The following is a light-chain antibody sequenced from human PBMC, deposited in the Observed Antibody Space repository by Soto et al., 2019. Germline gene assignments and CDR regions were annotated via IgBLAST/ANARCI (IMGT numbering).Light chain of an antibody. CDR2: DAY. CDR1: QNINTW. Sequence: DIQMTQSPSPLSASVGDSVTISCRASQNINTWLAWYHQKPGMAPKLLISDAYTLESGVPSRFSGAGSGTHFTLTISSLQPEDFATYYCQQNAITPPWTFGQGTKVDNK. CDR3: QQNAITPPWT. J-gene: IGKJ1*01. V-gene: IGKV1-5*01.